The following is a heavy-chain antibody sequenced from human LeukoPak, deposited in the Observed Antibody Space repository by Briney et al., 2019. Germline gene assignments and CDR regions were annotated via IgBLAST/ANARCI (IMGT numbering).Heavy chain of an antibody. CDR1: GFTFSSYW. CDR2: IKQDGSEK. V-gene: IGHV3-7*01. Sequence: GGSLRLSCAASGFTFSSYWMSWVRQAPGKGLEWVANIKQDGSEKYYVDSVKGRFTISRDNAKNSLYLQMNSLRAEDTAVYYCARNGYNWNDVLRYWGQGTLVTVSS. J-gene: IGHJ4*02. CDR3: ARNGYNWNDVLRY. D-gene: IGHD1-20*01.